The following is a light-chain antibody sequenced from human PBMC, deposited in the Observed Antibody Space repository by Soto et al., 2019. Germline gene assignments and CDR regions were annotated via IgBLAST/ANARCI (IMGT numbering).Light chain of an antibody. J-gene: IGLJ3*02. CDR1: NIGSKS. Sequence: SYELTQPPSVSVAPGTTARITCGGNNIGSKSVHWYQQKPGQAPVLVIYYDSDRPSGIPERFSGSNSGNTATLTISRVEAGDEADYYCQVWDSSSDPWVFGGGTKLTVL. CDR2: YDS. V-gene: IGLV3-21*04. CDR3: QVWDSSSDPWV.